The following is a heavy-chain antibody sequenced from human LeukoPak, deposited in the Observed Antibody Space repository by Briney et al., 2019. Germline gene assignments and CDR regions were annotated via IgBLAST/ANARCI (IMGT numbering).Heavy chain of an antibody. CDR2: INPSGGST. CDR1: GYTFTRHY. D-gene: IGHD2-2*01. Sequence: ASVKVSCKASGYTFTRHYMHWVRQAPGQGLEWMGIINPSGGSTSYAQKFQGRVTMTRDTSTSTVYMELSSLRSEDTAVYYCARPRHHIVVVPAAKGAGNYGMDVWGQGTTVTVSS. V-gene: IGHV1-46*01. CDR3: ARPRHHIVVVPAAKGAGNYGMDV. J-gene: IGHJ6*02.